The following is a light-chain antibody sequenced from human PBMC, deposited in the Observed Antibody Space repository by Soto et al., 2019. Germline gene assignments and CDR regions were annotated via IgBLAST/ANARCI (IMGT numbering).Light chain of an antibody. J-gene: IGKJ2*01. CDR1: QSVSSTF. CDR3: QQYGGSPLYS. CDR2: GAS. V-gene: IGKV3-20*01. Sequence: EIVLPQSPGTLSLSPGERATLSCGASQSVSSTFLAWYQQKPGQAPRLLIYGASSRAAGIPDRFSGSGSGTDVTLTISRLEPEDFAVYYCQQYGGSPLYSFGQGTKLEIK.